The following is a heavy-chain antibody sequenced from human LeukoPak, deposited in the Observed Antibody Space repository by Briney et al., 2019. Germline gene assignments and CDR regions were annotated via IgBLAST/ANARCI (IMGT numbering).Heavy chain of an antibody. CDR2: ISYDGSNK. J-gene: IGHJ6*02. CDR1: GFTFSSYG. V-gene: IGHV3-33*08. CDR3: ARDPRCSSMSCYRSSFYGMDV. Sequence: GGSLRLSCAASGFTFSSYGMHWVRQAPGKGLEWVAVISYDGSNKYYADSVKGRFTISRDNSKNTLYLQMNSLRAEDTAVYYCARDPRCSSMSCYRSSFYGMDVWGQGTTVSVS. D-gene: IGHD2-2*01.